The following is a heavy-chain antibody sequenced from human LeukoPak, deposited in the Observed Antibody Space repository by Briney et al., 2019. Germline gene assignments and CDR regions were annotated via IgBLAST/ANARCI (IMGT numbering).Heavy chain of an antibody. V-gene: IGHV3-20*04. CDR3: ARWASKGGMDV. Sequence: GGSLRLSCAASGFTFDDYGMSWVRHVSGKGLEWVSGINWNGGSTVYADSVKGRFTISRDNANNSLYLKMNSLRAEDTALYYCARWASKGGMDVWGKGTTVTVAS. J-gene: IGHJ6*04. D-gene: IGHD3-16*01. CDR2: INWNGGST. CDR1: GFTFDDYG.